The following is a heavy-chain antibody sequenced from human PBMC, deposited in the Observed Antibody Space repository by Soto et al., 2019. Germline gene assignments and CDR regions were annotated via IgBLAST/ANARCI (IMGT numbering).Heavy chain of an antibody. J-gene: IGHJ6*02. D-gene: IGHD3-22*01. CDR1: GGTFSSYA. Sequence: GASVKVSCKASGGTFSSYAISWVRQAPGQGLEWMGGIIPTFGTANYAQKFQGRVTITADESTSTAYMELSSLRSEDTAVYYCASGDSSGYYSGYYYYYGMDVWGQGTTVTVSS. V-gene: IGHV1-69*13. CDR3: ASGDSSGYYSGYYYYYGMDV. CDR2: IIPTFGTA.